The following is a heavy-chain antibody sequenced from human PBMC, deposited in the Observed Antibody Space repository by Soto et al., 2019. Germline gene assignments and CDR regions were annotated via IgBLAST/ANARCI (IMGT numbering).Heavy chain of an antibody. Sequence: GGSLRLSCAASGFTFSSYWMTWVRQAPGKGLEWVANIKQDGSERYYVDSVKGRFTISRDNAQNSLYLQMNSLRVEDTAIYYCAGEGRGYCSSTTCPGIWGQGTLVTVSS. V-gene: IGHV3-7*01. CDR2: IKQDGSER. CDR1: GFTFSSYW. J-gene: IGHJ4*02. CDR3: AGEGRGYCSSTTCPGI. D-gene: IGHD2-2*01.